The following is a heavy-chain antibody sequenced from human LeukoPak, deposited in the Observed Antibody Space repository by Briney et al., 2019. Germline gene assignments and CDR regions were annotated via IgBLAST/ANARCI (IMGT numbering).Heavy chain of an antibody. CDR3: ARDLNWNHAFDI. CDR2: IYDTGNT. J-gene: IGHJ3*02. Sequence: SETLSLTCTVSGYSISSGNYYWGWIRQPPGKGLEWIGSIYDTGNTYYNPSLKSRVTISVDTSKNQFSLKLSSVTAADTAIYYCARDLNWNHAFDIWGQGTMVTVSS. D-gene: IGHD1-1*01. CDR1: GYSISSGNYY. V-gene: IGHV4-39*07.